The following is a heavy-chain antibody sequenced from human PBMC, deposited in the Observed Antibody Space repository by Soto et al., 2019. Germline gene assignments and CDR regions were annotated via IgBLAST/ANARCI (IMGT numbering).Heavy chain of an antibody. Sequence: ASVKVSCKASGYTSTSYGISWVRQAPGQGLEWMGGIIPIFGTVNYAQKFQGRVTITADESTSTAYMELSSLRSEDTAIYYCASSYGSGYRAYDYWGQGALVTVSS. CDR1: GYTSTSYG. CDR3: ASSYGSGYRAYDY. CDR2: IIPIFGTV. V-gene: IGHV1-69*13. D-gene: IGHD3-10*01. J-gene: IGHJ4*02.